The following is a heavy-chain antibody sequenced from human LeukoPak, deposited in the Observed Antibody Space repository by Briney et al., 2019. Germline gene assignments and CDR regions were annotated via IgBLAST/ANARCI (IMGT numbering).Heavy chain of an antibody. Sequence: GRSLRLSCAASGFTFDDYAMHWVRQAPGKGLEWVSGISWNSGSIGYADSVKGRFTISRDNAKNTLYLQMISLRAEDTALYYCAKDSSGYLGALDAFDIWGQGTMVTVSS. V-gene: IGHV3-9*01. CDR3: AKDSSGYLGALDAFDI. D-gene: IGHD3-22*01. CDR2: ISWNSGSI. J-gene: IGHJ3*02. CDR1: GFTFDDYA.